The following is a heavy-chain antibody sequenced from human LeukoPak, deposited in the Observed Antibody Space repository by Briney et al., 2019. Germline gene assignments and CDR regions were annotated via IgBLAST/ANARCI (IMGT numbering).Heavy chain of an antibody. J-gene: IGHJ3*02. Sequence: GGSLRLSCAASGFTFSSYGMHWVRQAPGKGLEWVAVISYDGSNKYYADSVKGRFTISRDNSKNTLYLQMNSLRAEDTAVYYCARDQGPAAIGSGAFDIWGQGTMVTVSS. CDR1: GFTFSSYG. CDR3: ARDQGPAAIGSGAFDI. V-gene: IGHV3-30*03. CDR2: ISYDGSNK. D-gene: IGHD2-2*02.